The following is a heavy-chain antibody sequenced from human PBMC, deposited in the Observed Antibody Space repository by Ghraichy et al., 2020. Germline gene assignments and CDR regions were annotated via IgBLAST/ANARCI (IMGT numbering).Heavy chain of an antibody. CDR2: IKRESDGATT. CDR3: ATSGSSWDYFDY. Sequence: GSLRLSCAASGLSIRNAWMSWVRQAPGKGLEWVGRIKRESDGATTDHAAPVRGRFTISRDDSKSALYLQMNSLKIEDTGVYYCATSGSSWDYFDYWGQGTLVTISS. D-gene: IGHD3-10*01. CDR1: GLSIRNAW. V-gene: IGHV3-15*07. J-gene: IGHJ4*02.